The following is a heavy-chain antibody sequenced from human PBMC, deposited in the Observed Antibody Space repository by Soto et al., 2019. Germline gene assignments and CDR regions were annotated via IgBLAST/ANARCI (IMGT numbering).Heavy chain of an antibody. V-gene: IGHV3-30*04. CDR2: ISFDGSIT. CDR1: GFSLNIYA. Sequence: GGSLRLSCAASGFSLNIYAMHWIRQAPGKGLEWVALISFDGSITLYTDSVKGRFSISRDNSKDTLYLQMNSLRSEDTAVYYCARKDFWSGYSVYSGLDVWGQGTTVTVSS. D-gene: IGHD3-3*01. CDR3: ARKDFWSGYSVYSGLDV. J-gene: IGHJ6*02.